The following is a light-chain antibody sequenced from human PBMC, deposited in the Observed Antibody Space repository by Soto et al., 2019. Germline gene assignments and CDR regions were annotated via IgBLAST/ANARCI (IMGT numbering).Light chain of an antibody. CDR3: QQPNTWPWT. J-gene: IGKJ1*01. CDR1: QGVTTN. Sequence: EIGRTQSPGSLSGSPGERATISCRAAQGVTTNLAWYQQKSGQSPRLLIYDVSTRATGVPARFSGFGSGTEFTLSICGLRSQHYAVSYFQQPNTWPWTFGQGTQVDIK. CDR2: DVS. V-gene: IGKV3-15*01.